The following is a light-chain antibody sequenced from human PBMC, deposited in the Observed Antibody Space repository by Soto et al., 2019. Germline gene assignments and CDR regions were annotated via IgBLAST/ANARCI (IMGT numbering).Light chain of an antibody. Sequence: EIVVKQSLATLSLSPGERATLSCRASQSVSSNLACYQQKPGQAPRLLIYGASTRATGIPARFSGSGSGTEFTLTISSLQSEDFAVYCCQLYNNWLRTFCQGTKVDI. CDR2: GAS. CDR1: QSVSSN. J-gene: IGKJ1*01. CDR3: QLYNNWLRT. V-gene: IGKV3-15*01.